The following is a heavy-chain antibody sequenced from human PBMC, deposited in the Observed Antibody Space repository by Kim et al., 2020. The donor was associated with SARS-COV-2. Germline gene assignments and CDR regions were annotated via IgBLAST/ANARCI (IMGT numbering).Heavy chain of an antibody. D-gene: IGHD5-18*01. Sequence: GGSLRLSCAASGFTFSSYAMHWVRQAPGKGLEWVAVISYDGSNKYYADSVKGRLTIPRDNSKNTLYLQMNSLRAEDTAVYYCARDWIQLGYYYYGMDVWGQETTVTVSS. CDR1: GFTFSSYA. V-gene: IGHV3-30*04. CDR3: ARDWIQLGYYYYGMDV. J-gene: IGHJ6*02. CDR2: ISYDGSNK.